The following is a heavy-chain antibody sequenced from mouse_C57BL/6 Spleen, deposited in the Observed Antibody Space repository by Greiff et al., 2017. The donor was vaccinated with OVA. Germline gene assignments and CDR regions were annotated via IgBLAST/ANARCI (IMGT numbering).Heavy chain of an antibody. CDR1: GYTFTSYW. Sequence: QVQLQQPGAELVKPGASVKLSCKASGYTFTSYWMQWVKQRPGQGLEWIGEIDPSDSYTNYNQKFKGKATLTVDTSSSTAYMQLSSLTSEDSAVYYCARVTTVVAKNWVAYWGQGTLVTVSA. J-gene: IGHJ3*01. D-gene: IGHD1-1*01. CDR3: ARVTTVVAKNWVAY. CDR2: IDPSDSYT. V-gene: IGHV1-50*01.